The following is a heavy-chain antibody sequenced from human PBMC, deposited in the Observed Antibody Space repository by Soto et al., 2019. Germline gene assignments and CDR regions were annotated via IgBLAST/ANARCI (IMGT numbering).Heavy chain of an antibody. V-gene: IGHV4-30-4*01. CDR3: ASSGAREGDWFDP. D-gene: IGHD3-16*01. Sequence: SETLSLTCSVSGGSIRRRGYYWSWIRQRPGEGLEWIGFFYYSGITDYNPSLRSRISISADTSNNQFFLNLYSVTAADTAVYYCASSGAREGDWFDPWGQGISVTV. CDR2: FYYSGIT. CDR1: GGSIRRRGYY. J-gene: IGHJ5*02.